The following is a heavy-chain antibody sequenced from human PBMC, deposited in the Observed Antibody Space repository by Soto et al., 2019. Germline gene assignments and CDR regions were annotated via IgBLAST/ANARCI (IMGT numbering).Heavy chain of an antibody. V-gene: IGHV3-30-3*01. CDR3: ARVGAYGGKELDY. J-gene: IGHJ4*02. Sequence: QVQLVESGGGVVQPGRSLRLSCAASGFTFSSYAMHWVRQAPGKGLEWVAVISYDGSNKYYADSVKGRFPISRDNSKNTLYLQMNSLRAEDTAVYYCARVGAYGGKELDYWGQGTLVTVSS. CDR2: ISYDGSNK. D-gene: IGHD4-17*01. CDR1: GFTFSSYA.